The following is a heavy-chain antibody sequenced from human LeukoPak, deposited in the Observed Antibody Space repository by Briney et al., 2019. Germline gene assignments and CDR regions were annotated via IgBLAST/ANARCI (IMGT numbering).Heavy chain of an antibody. CDR3: ARRGPPRTMLRGVKSGWFDP. CDR2: INRSVST. V-gene: IGHV4-34*01. D-gene: IGHD3-10*01. CDR1: GFTFDDYG. Sequence: GSLRLSCAASGFTFDDYGMSWIRQPPGKGLEWIGEINRSVSTNYNPSLKSRVTISIDTSKNQFSLKLSSVTAADTAVYYCARRGPPRTMLRGVKSGWFDPWGQGTLVTVSS. J-gene: IGHJ5*02.